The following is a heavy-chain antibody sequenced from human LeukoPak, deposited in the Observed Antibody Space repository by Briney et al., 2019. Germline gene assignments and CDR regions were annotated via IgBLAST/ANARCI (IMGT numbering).Heavy chain of an antibody. CDR3: ARPLPWELPPWAFNI. D-gene: IGHD1-26*01. CDR1: GGSISGIF. CDR2: IYYTGNT. V-gene: IGHV4-59*01. J-gene: IGHJ3*02. Sequence: SETLSLTCTVSGGSISGIFWSWIRQPPGKGLEWIGSIYYTGNTNYNPSLYNPSLKSRATISVDASKNQFSLKLTSVTAADTALYYCARPLPWELPPWAFNIWGQGTMVTVSS.